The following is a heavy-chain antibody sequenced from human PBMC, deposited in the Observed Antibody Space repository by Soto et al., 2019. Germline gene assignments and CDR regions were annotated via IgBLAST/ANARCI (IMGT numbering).Heavy chain of an antibody. J-gene: IGHJ5*02. CDR2: INRDGSYA. CDR1: GFSFSDYW. V-gene: IGHV3-74*01. CDR3: AKVGGFDP. D-gene: IGHD4-17*01. Sequence: GGSLRLSCAASGFSFSDYWMHWVRQAPGKGPLWVPRINRDGSYASYADSVKGRFTISRDNSKNTLYLQLNSLRVEDTAVYYCAKVGGFDPWGQGTLVTVSS.